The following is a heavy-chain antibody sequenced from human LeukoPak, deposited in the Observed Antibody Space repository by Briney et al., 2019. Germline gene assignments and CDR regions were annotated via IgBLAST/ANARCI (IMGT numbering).Heavy chain of an antibody. J-gene: IGHJ6*04. CDR3: ARCGVDDYVWGSYRYTLGMGMDV. CDR2: MNPNSGNT. D-gene: IGHD3-16*02. CDR1: GYTFTSYD. Sequence: ASVKVSCKASGYTFTSYDINWVRQATGQGLEWMGWMNPNSGNTGYAQKFQGGVTMTRNTSISTAYMELSSLRSEDTAVYYCARCGVDDYVWGSYRYTLGMGMDVWGKGTTVTVSS. V-gene: IGHV1-8*01.